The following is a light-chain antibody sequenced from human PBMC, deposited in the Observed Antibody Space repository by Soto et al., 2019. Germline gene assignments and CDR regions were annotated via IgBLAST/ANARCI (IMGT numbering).Light chain of an antibody. CDR3: QHYDGSRS. V-gene: IGKV3-20*01. J-gene: IGKJ1*01. Sequence: EIVLTQSPGTVSLSPGERATLSCRASQSLGSSYLAWYQQKPGQAPRLLIFDASNRATGTPDRFSGGGSGSDFTLTISRLEPEDFAVYYCQHYDGSRSFGQGTKVEI. CDR1: QSLGSSY. CDR2: DAS.